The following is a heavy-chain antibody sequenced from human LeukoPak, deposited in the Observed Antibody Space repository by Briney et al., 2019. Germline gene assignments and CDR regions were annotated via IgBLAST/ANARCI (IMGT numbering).Heavy chain of an antibody. J-gene: IGHJ4*02. CDR2: ISSDGDST. CDR1: GFTFSSYA. CDR3: ARGYPITMRY. D-gene: IGHD3-22*01. Sequence: GGSRRLSCSASGFTFSSYAMRWVRQAPGKGLEYISAISSDGDSTYLTDSVKGRFTISRDNAKNTLYLQMNSLRAEDTAVYYCARGYPITMRYWGQGTLVTVSS. V-gene: IGHV3-64*04.